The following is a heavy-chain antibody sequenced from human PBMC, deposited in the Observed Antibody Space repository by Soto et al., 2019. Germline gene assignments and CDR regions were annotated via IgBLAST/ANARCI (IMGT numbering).Heavy chain of an antibody. J-gene: IGHJ5*02. Sequence: PSETLSLTCTVSGGSISSGGYYWSWIRQHPGKGLEWIGYIYYIGSTYYNPSLKSRVTISVDTSKNQFSLKLSSVTAADTAVYYCASHPPHLRFHSGSWFDPWGQGTLVTVSS. CDR2: IYYIGST. CDR3: ASHPPHLRFHSGSWFDP. D-gene: IGHD5-12*01. CDR1: GGSISSGGYY. V-gene: IGHV4-31*03.